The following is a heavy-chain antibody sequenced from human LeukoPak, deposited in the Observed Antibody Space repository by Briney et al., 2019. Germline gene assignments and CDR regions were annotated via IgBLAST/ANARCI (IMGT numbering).Heavy chain of an antibody. CDR3: AKDGGYCSGGSCYSNFDY. CDR1: GFTFSSYA. Sequence: GGSLRLSCAASGFTFSSYAMSWVRQAPGKGLEWVSAISGSGGSTYYADSVKGRFTISRDNSKNTLYLQMNSLRAEDTAVYYCAKDGGYCSGGSCYSNFDYWGQGTLVTVSS. V-gene: IGHV3-23*01. D-gene: IGHD2-15*01. J-gene: IGHJ4*02. CDR2: ISGSGGST.